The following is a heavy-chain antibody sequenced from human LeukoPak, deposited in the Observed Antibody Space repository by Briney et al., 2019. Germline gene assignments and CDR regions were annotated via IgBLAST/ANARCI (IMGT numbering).Heavy chain of an antibody. CDR2: MNPNSGNT. CDR1: GYTFISYD. D-gene: IGHD6-19*01. V-gene: IGHV1-8*03. CDR3: ARDLVYVAVAGNPNQYYYYYYMDV. J-gene: IGHJ6*03. Sequence: GASVKVSCKASGYTFISYDINWVRQATGQGLEWMGWMNPNSGNTGYAQKFQGRVTVTRNTSISTAYMELSSLRSEDTAVYYCARDLVYVAVAGNPNQYYYYYYMDVWGKGTTVTVSS.